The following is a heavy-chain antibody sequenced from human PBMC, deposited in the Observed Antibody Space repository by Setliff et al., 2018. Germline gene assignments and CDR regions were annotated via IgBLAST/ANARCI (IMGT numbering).Heavy chain of an antibody. CDR2: IYYSGST. V-gene: IGHV4-59*08. CDR1: GGSISSHY. CDR3: TVYNTGSSKDHY. Sequence: PSETLSLTCTVSGGSISSHYWSCIRQPPGKGLEWIGSIYYSGSTNYNPSLKSRVAISVDTSKNQFSLKLSSVTAADTAMYYCTVYNTGSSKDHYWGQGTPVTVSS. J-gene: IGHJ4*02. D-gene: IGHD2-8*02.